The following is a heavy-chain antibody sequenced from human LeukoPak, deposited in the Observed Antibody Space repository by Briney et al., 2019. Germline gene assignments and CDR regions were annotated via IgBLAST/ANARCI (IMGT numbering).Heavy chain of an antibody. CDR3: ARGAYYYDSRGYFTFHI. J-gene: IGHJ3*02. V-gene: IGHV4-38-2*02. CDR1: GYSISSGYY. D-gene: IGHD3-22*01. CDR2: IYHSGST. Sequence: KASETLSLTCTVSGYSISSGYYWGWIRQPPGKGLEWIGSIYHSGSTYYNPSLKSRVTISVDTSKNQFSLKLSSVTAADMAVYYCARGAYYYDSRGYFTFHIWGQGTMVTASS.